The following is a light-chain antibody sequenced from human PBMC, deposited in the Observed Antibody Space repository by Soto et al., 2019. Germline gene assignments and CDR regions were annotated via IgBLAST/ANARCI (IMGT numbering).Light chain of an antibody. CDR3: LQNNSYPVT. V-gene: IGKV3-15*01. Sequence: IVMPQSPATLSVSPGERATLSCRASQSVSSNLAWYQQKPGQAPRLLIYGASFRATGMPARFSGSGFGTEFTLTISSLQPEDFATYYCLQNNSYPVTFGQGTKVDIK. CDR2: GAS. CDR1: QSVSSN. J-gene: IGKJ1*01.